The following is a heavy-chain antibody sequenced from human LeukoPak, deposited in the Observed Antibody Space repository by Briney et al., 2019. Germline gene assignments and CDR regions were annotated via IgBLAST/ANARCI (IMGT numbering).Heavy chain of an antibody. CDR3: AGEIVCTSCYNLVSNAFDI. J-gene: IGHJ3*02. CDR2: IYTSGST. V-gene: IGHV4-4*07. Sequence: ASETLSLTCTVSGGSISSYYWSWIRQPAGKGLEWIGRIYTSGSTNYNPSLKSRVTMSVDTSKNQFSLKLSSVTAADTAVYYCAGEIVCTSCYNLVSNAFDIWGQGTMVTVSS. D-gene: IGHD2-2*02. CDR1: GGSISSYY.